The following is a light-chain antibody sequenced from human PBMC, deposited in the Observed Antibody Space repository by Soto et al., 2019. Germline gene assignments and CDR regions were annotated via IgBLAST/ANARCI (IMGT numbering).Light chain of an antibody. V-gene: IGKV1-5*03. CDR2: KAS. J-gene: IGKJ2*01. CDR3: QQYNSYPYT. CDR1: QTINSW. Sequence: DIQMTQSPSTLSASVGDRVTITCRASQTINSWLALYQQKPGKAPKLLIYKASSLESGVPSRFSGSRSGTEFTLSISSLQPDDFATYYCQQYNSYPYTFGQGTKLEIK.